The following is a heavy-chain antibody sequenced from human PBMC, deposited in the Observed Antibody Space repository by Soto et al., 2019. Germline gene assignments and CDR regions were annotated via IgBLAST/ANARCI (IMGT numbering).Heavy chain of an antibody. Sequence: QVQLVESGGGVVQPGRSLRLSCAASGFTFSSYGMHWVRQAPGKGLEWVAVIWYDGSNKYYADSVKGRFTISRDNSKNTLYLQMNILRAEDTAVYYCARDRLGGYFDYWGQGTLVTVSS. D-gene: IGHD3-16*01. V-gene: IGHV3-33*01. J-gene: IGHJ4*02. CDR3: ARDRLGGYFDY. CDR2: IWYDGSNK. CDR1: GFTFSSYG.